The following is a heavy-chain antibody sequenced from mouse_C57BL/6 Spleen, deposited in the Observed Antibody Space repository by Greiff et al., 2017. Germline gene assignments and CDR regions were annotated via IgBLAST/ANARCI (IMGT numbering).Heavy chain of an antibody. V-gene: IGHV14-3*01. CDR2: IDPANGNT. J-gene: IGHJ4*01. CDR1: GFNIKNTY. CDR3: AFTTVVAPYAMDY. Sequence: EVKLQESVAELVRPGASVKLSCTASGFNIKNTYMHWVKQRPEQGLEWIGRIDPANGNTKYAPKFQGKATITADTSSNTAYLQLSSLTSEDTAIYYCAFTTVVAPYAMDYWGQGTSVTVSS. D-gene: IGHD1-1*01.